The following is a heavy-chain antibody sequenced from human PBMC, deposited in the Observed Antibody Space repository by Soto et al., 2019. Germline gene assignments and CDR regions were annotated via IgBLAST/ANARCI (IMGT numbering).Heavy chain of an antibody. CDR3: ARAVSFLEWLLRTYYFDY. D-gene: IGHD3-3*02. V-gene: IGHV4-30-4*01. CDR1: SGSISSGDYY. CDR2: IYYSGST. J-gene: IGHJ4*02. Sequence: SETLSLTCTVSSGSISSGDYYWSWIRQPPGKGLEWIGYIYYSGSTYYNPSLKSRVTISVDTSKNQFSLKLSSVTAADTAVYYCARAVSFLEWLLRTYYFDYWGQGTLVTISS.